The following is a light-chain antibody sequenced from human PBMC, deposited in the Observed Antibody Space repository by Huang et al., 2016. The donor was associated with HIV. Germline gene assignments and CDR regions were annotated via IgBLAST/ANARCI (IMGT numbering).Light chain of an antibody. J-gene: IGKJ1*01. CDR1: QSLLHSNGYNY. CDR2: LGF. V-gene: IGKV2-28*01. Sequence: EIVMTQSPFSLPVTPGEPASISCRSSQSLLHSNGYNYLNWYLQKPGQSPQLLIYLGFNRASGVPDRFSGSGSGTDFTLKISRVEAEDVGVYYCMQALQTPWTFGQGTKVEIK. CDR3: MQALQTPWT.